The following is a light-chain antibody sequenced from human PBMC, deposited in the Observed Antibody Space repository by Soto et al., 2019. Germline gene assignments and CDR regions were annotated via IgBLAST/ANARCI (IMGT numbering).Light chain of an antibody. Sequence: AIRMTQSPSSFSASTGDRVTITCRASLGISSYLAWYQQKPGKAPKLLIYAASTLQSGVPSRFSGSGSGTDFTLTISCLQSEDFATYYCQQYYSYPFTFGGGTKVEIK. CDR3: QQYYSYPFT. CDR1: LGISSY. V-gene: IGKV1-8*01. CDR2: AAS. J-gene: IGKJ4*01.